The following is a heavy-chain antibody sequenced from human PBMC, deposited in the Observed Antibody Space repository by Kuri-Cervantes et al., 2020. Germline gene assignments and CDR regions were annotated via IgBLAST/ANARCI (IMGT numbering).Heavy chain of an antibody. V-gene: IGHV1-18*01. CDR3: ARSQDVDTTYYYYYGMDV. D-gene: IGHD5-18*01. CDR2: ISAYNGNT. J-gene: IGHJ6*02. CDR1: GYTFTSYG. Sequence: ASVKVSCKASGYTFTSYGISWVRQAPGQGLEWMGWISAYNGNTNYAQKLQGRATMTTDTSTSTAYMELRSLRSDDTAVYYCARSQDVDTTYYYYYGMDVWGQGTTVTVSS.